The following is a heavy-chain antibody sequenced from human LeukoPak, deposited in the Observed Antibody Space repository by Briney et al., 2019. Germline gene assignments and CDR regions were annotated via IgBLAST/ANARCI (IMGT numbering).Heavy chain of an antibody. J-gene: IGHJ4*02. Sequence: SETLSLTCTVSGGSISSSSYYWGWIRQPPGKGLEWIGSIYYSGSTYYNPSLKSRVTISVDTSKNQFSLKLSSVTAADTAVYYCAREGYSGYDRNFDYWGQGTLVTVSS. CDR2: IYYSGST. CDR1: GGSISSSSYY. D-gene: IGHD5-12*01. CDR3: AREGYSGYDRNFDY. V-gene: IGHV4-39*07.